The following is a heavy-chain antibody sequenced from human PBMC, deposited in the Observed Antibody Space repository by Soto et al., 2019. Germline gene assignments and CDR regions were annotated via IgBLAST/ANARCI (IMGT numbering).Heavy chain of an antibody. CDR1: GGSISSYY. J-gene: IGHJ6*03. CDR2: IYYSGST. Sequence: SETLSLTCTVSGGSISSYYWSWIRQPPGKGLEWIGYIYYSGSTNYNPSLKSRVTISVDTSKNQFSLKLSSVTAADTAVYYCARQDYDYGGNYYYYYYMDVWGKGTTVTVSS. CDR3: ARQDYDYGGNYYYYYYMDV. D-gene: IGHD4-17*01. V-gene: IGHV4-59*08.